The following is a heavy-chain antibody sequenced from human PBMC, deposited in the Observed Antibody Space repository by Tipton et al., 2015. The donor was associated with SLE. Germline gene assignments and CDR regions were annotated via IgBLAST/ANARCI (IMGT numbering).Heavy chain of an antibody. D-gene: IGHD3-22*01. J-gene: IGHJ3*02. CDR3: ATDFYASSNAFDI. CDR2: IYTSGST. Sequence: LRLSCTVSGDSISSGDNYWTWIRQPAGKGLEWIGRIYTSGSTNYNPSLQRRVTISFDTSKNQFSLKLTSVTAADTAVYYCATDFYASSNAFDIWGQGTMVTVSS. CDR1: GDSISSGDNY. V-gene: IGHV4-61*02.